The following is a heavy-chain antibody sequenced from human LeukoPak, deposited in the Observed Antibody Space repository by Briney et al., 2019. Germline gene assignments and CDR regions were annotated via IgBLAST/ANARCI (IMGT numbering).Heavy chain of an antibody. V-gene: IGHV1-18*01. CDR3: ARYTAVAYYGMDV. Sequence: ASVKVSCKASGYTYTSYGISWVRQAPGQGLEWVGWISAYNRNTNYAQKFQDRVTMTTDSSTTTAYMELRSLTSDDTALYYCARYTAVAYYGMDVWGQGTTVTVSS. D-gene: IGHD5-18*01. CDR2: ISAYNRNT. CDR1: GYTYTSYG. J-gene: IGHJ6*02.